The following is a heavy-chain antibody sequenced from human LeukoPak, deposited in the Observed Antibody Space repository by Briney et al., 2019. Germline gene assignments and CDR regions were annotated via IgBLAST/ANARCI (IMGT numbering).Heavy chain of an antibody. Sequence: GGSLRLSCAASGFTFSSYGMHWVRQAPGKGLEWVAVISYDGSNKYYADSVKGRFTISRDNSKNTLYLQMNSLRAEDTAVYYCARSYSSSWYVKWYYYYGMDVWGQGTTVTVSS. CDR2: ISYDGSNK. CDR1: GFTFSSYG. CDR3: ARSYSSSWYVKWYYYYGMDV. D-gene: IGHD6-13*01. J-gene: IGHJ6*02. V-gene: IGHV3-30*03.